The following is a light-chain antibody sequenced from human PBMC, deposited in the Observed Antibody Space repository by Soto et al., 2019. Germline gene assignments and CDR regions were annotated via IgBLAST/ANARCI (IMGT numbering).Light chain of an antibody. CDR1: QDIKYY. CDR2: DAS. J-gene: IGKJ3*01. CDR3: QEYDNLPS. Sequence: DVLMTQSPSSLSASVGDRVTITCQASQDIKYYLNWYQHKPGKAPKLLIYDASNLETGVPSRFSGSGSGTDFTITISRLQPEDIATYYCQEYDNLPSFGPGTQVDL. V-gene: IGKV1-33*01.